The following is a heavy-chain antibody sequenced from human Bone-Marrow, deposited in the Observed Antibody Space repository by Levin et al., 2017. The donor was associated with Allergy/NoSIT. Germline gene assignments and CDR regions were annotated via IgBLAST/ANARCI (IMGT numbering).Heavy chain of an antibody. Sequence: GGSLRLSCAASGFIFSSHTMNWVRQAPGKGLEWVSYISRTSSTKFYADSVKGRFTISRDNAKNSLYLQMNSLRDEDTAVYYCARWAGYADFLGPFDNWGQGALVTVSS. D-gene: IGHD4-17*01. V-gene: IGHV3-48*02. CDR1: GFIFSSHT. CDR3: ARWAGYADFLGPFDN. J-gene: IGHJ4*02. CDR2: ISRTSSTK.